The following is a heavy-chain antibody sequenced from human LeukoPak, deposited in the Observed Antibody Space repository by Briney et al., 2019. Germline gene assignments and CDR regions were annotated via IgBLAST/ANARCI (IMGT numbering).Heavy chain of an antibody. CDR3: AKGRRGPGYYFDY. J-gene: IGHJ4*02. V-gene: IGHV3-30*04. CDR1: GFTFSSYA. CDR2: ISYDGSNK. Sequence: GGSLRLSCAASGFTFSSYAMHWVRQAPGKGLEWVALISYDGSNKYYADSVKARFIISRDNSKHTLYLQMNSLRAEDTAVYYCAKGRRGPGYYFDYWGQGTLVTVSS. D-gene: IGHD2-15*01.